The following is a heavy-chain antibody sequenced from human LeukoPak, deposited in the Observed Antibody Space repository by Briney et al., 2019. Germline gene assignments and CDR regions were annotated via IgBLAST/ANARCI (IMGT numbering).Heavy chain of an antibody. D-gene: IGHD3-10*01. CDR2: VYYTGST. CDR1: GGSISSYY. Sequence: SETLSLTCTVSGGSISSYYWSWIRQPPGKGLEWIGHVYYTGSTKYNPSLKSRVTISVDTSKNQISLKVNSVTAADTAVYYCARALWFGEFPLDYWGQGTLVTVSS. V-gene: IGHV4-59*01. CDR3: ARALWFGEFPLDY. J-gene: IGHJ4*02.